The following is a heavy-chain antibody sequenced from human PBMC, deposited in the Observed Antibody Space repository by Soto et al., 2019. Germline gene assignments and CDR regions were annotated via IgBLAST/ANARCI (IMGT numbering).Heavy chain of an antibody. Sequence: GGSLRLCCAASGFTFSNAWMGGVRQAPGKGLEWVGRIKSKTDGGTTDYAAPVKGRFTISRDDSKNTLYLQMNSLKTEDTAVYYCTKEPTTGTAQVFGYWGQRTLVTVSS. CDR3: TKEPTTGTAQVFGY. V-gene: IGHV3-15*01. J-gene: IGHJ4*02. CDR2: IKSKTDGGTT. D-gene: IGHD4-17*01. CDR1: GFTFSNAW.